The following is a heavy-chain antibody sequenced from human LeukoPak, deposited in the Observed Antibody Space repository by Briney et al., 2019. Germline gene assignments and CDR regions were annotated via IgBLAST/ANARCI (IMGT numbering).Heavy chain of an antibody. CDR1: GFTFNTYG. Sequence: PRGSLRLSCAASGFTFNTYGMHWVRQAPGKGLDWVAVISYDGSNKYYADSVKGRFTISRDNSKNTLYLQMSSLRAEDTAFYYCAKDISKGKVGGSGPDSWGQGTLATVSS. J-gene: IGHJ5*02. CDR2: ISYDGSNK. CDR3: AKDISKGKVGGSGPDS. D-gene: IGHD3-10*01. V-gene: IGHV3-30*18.